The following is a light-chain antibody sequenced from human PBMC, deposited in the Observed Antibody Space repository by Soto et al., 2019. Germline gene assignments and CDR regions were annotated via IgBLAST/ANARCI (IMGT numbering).Light chain of an antibody. V-gene: IGLV2-14*02. CDR1: SSDVGSYNL. CDR2: EVS. CDR3: TSYTITHIPVI. Sequence: QSALTQPASMSGSPGQSITISCTGTSSDVGSYNLVSWYQQFPGEAPKLIIYEVSNRPSGVSNRFSGSKSGNTASLTITGLQPEDEASYYCTSYTITHIPVIFGGGTQLTVL. J-gene: IGLJ7*01.